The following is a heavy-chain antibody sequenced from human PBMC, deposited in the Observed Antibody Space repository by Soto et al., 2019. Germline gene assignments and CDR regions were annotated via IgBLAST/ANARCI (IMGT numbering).Heavy chain of an antibody. CDR3: PRSHIVPRLFMYPYDY. J-gene: IGHJ4*02. V-gene: IGHV4-39*01. D-gene: IGHD5-12*01. CDR2: IYYDGST. Sequence: SETLSLTCTVSGASIRSSTFYWGWIRQPPGKGLESIANIYYDGSTYYNPSLKSRVTISVDTSKNQFSLKLSSVTAADTAVYYCPRSHIVPRLFMYPYDYWGQGTLVTVSS. CDR1: GASIRSSTFY.